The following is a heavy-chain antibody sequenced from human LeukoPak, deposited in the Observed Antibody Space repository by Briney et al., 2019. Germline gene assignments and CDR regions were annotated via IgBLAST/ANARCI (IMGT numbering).Heavy chain of an antibody. J-gene: IGHJ4*02. D-gene: IGHD3-22*01. Sequence: ASVKVSCKASGYTFTSHDINWVRQATGEGLEWMGWMNPNSGNTNYAQKLQGRVTMTTDTSTSTAYMELRSLRSDDTAVYYCARDPRAYYYDGTGYYPYWGQGTLVTVSS. CDR3: ARDPRAYYYDGTGYYPY. CDR1: GYTFTSHD. CDR2: MNPNSGNT. V-gene: IGHV1-18*01.